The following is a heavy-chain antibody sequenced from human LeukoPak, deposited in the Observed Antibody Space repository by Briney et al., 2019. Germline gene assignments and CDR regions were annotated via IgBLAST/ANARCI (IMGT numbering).Heavy chain of an antibody. CDR2: ISYTGNT. CDR1: GGSISSSPYY. D-gene: IGHD3-16*02. CDR3: ARDTITFGGVIVFDY. V-gene: IGHV4-39*07. J-gene: IGHJ4*02. Sequence: PSETLSLTCTVSGGSISSSPYYWGWVRQPPEKGLEWIGSISYTGNTYYDPSFKSRVTISRDTSKNQFSLKLTSVTAADTAVYYCARDTITFGGVIVFDYWGQGTLVTVSS.